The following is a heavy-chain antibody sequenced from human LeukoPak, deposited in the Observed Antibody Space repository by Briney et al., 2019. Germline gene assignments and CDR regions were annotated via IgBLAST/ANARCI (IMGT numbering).Heavy chain of an antibody. CDR2: IYTSGST. D-gene: IGHD6-13*01. J-gene: IGHJ4*02. V-gene: IGHV4-4*07. Sequence: SETLSLARTVSGGSLSSYYWSWIRPPAAKGLEWIGRIYTSGSTNYNPSPPSRGTIHEHPTKNQLPLMPSYVTAANTALYYCASTRAAGRNHDYWGEGTLVTVSS. CDR1: GGSLSSYY. CDR3: ASTRAAGRNHDY.